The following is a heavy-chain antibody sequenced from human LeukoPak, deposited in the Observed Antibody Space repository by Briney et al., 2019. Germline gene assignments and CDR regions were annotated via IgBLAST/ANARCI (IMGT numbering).Heavy chain of an antibody. V-gene: IGHV1-2*06. D-gene: IGHD7-27*01. CDR3: ARDLFSTSNWELDY. Sequence: ASVKVSCKASGYSFTGYYIQWLRQAPGQGPEWMGRINPNSGDTNYAQNFQGRVTMTRDTSITTGYMELSSLRSDDTAVYYCARDLFSTSNWELDYWGQGTLVTVSS. CDR2: INPNSGDT. CDR1: GYSFTGYY. J-gene: IGHJ4*02.